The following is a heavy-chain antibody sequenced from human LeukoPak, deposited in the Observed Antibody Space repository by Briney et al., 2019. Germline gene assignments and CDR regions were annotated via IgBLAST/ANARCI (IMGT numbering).Heavy chain of an antibody. D-gene: IGHD4-23*01. CDR3: AKDLYWTLVTPPWFDP. CDR2: VTGSGDNT. J-gene: IGHJ5*02. V-gene: IGHV3-23*01. Sequence: QPGGSLRLSCAASGFTFSSCAMTWVRQAPGQGLEWVSSVTGSGDNTYYADSVKGRFTISRDNSKNTLYLEMNSLRAEDTAIYYCAKDLYWTLVTPPWFDPWGQGTLVTVSS. CDR1: GFTFSSCA.